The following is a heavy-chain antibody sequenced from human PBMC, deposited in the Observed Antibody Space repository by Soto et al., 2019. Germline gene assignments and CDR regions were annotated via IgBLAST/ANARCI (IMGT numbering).Heavy chain of an antibody. CDR2: ISYDGSNK. J-gene: IGHJ4*02. V-gene: IGHV3-30*18. D-gene: IGHD3-10*01. Sequence: VQLVESGGGLVQPGGSLRLSCAASGFTFSSYGMHWVRQAPGKGLEWVAVISYDGSNKYYADSVKGRFTISRDNSKNTLYLQMNSLRAEDTAVYYCAKGGGSGSYLGYWGQGTLVTVSS. CDR3: AKGGGSGSYLGY. CDR1: GFTFSSYG.